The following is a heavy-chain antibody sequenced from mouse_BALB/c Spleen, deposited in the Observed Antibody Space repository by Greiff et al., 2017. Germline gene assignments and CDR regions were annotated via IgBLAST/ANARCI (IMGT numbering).Heavy chain of an antibody. J-gene: IGHJ2*01. V-gene: IGHV1-67*01. D-gene: IGHD1-2*01. Sequence: QVQLQQSGPELVRPGVSVKISCKGSGYTFTDYAMHWVKQSHAKSLEWMGVISTYSGNTKYNQKFKGKATMTVDKATSTAYMELARLTSEDSAIYYCASPRYGYYFDYWGQGTTLTVAS. CDR2: ISTYSGNT. CDR1: GYTFTDYA. CDR3: ASPRYGYYFDY.